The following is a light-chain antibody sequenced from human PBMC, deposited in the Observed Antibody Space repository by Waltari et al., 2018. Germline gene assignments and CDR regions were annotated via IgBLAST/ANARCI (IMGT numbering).Light chain of an antibody. J-gene: IGKJ4*01. V-gene: IGKV1-17*01. CDR3: LQHFTYPFT. CDR2: STS. CDR1: QVVRSD. Sequence: DIQMTQSPSSLSASVGDTVTITCRASQVVRSDLGWYQHKPGQAPKRLLFSTSTFQSALPPRFSGRGYGTEFTLTISCLQPEDFATYYCLQHFTYPFTFGGGTKVEIK.